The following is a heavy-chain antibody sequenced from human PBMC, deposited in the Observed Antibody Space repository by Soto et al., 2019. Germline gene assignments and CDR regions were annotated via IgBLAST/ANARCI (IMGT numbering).Heavy chain of an antibody. Sequence: QVQLVESGGGVVQPGTSLRLSCAASGFTFNNYGMHWVRQAPGKGLEWVALISYEGDNKYFPASVKGRFTISRDNSKNPLYLQMNGLRPEDTAVYYCAKDLGISGSYSLFDHWGQGVLVTVSS. CDR3: AKDLGISGSYSLFDH. V-gene: IGHV3-30*18. J-gene: IGHJ4*02. CDR2: ISYEGDNK. D-gene: IGHD1-26*01. CDR1: GFTFNNYG.